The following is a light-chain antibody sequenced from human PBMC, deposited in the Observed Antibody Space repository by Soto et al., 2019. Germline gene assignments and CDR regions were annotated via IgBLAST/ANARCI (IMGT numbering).Light chain of an antibody. CDR1: QTISSY. CDR2: GAS. V-gene: IGKV3-15*01. J-gene: IGKJ1*01. Sequence: DILMTQSPATLSVSKGEGATLSCRASQTISSYLAWYQQKPGQVPRLLMYGASTRDTGIPARFSGSGSATEFTATISSVQSEEFAVSYCQQYNNCPLTFGQATKVEIK. CDR3: QQYNNCPLT.